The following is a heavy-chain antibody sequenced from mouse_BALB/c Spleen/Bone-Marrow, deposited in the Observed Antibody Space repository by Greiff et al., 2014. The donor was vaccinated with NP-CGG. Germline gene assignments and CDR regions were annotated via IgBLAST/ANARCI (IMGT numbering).Heavy chain of an antibody. V-gene: IGHV1-5*01. CDR1: GYSFTSYW. CDR3: TRSGSLGAMDY. D-gene: IGHD3-1*01. CDR2: IYPGNSDT. J-gene: IGHJ4*01. Sequence: EVNLVESGTVLARPGASVKMSCKASGYSFTSYWMHWVKQRPGQGLEWIGAIYPGNSDTSYNQKSKGKAKLTAVTSASTAYMELSSLTNEDSAVYYCTRSGSLGAMDYWGQGTSVTVSS.